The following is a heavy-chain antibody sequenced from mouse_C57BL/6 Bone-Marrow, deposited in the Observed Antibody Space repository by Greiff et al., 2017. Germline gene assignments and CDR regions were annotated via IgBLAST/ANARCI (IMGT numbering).Heavy chain of an antibody. CDR1: GYSFTGYY. V-gene: IGHV1-42*01. CDR3: ARPLYYRAMDD. D-gene: IGHD2-14*01. J-gene: IGHJ4*01. Sequence: EVQLQQSGPELVKPGASVKISCKASGYSFTGYYMNWVKQSPEKSLEWIGEINPSTGGTTYNQKFKAKATLTVDKSSSTAYMQLKSLTSEDSAVYYCARPLYYRAMDDWGQGTSVTVSS. CDR2: INPSTGGT.